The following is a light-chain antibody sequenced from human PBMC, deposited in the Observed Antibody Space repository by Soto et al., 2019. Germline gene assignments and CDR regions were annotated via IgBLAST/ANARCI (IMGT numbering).Light chain of an antibody. CDR2: DAS. CDR1: QNINNY. Sequence: DIQTTQYPSSLSASVGERVTITCQAGQNINNYLNWYQQKAGRAPKLLIYDASNLEAGVPSRFRGSGSGTDFTFTISRLQPEDIATYYCQQYENLPTFGQGTRLEIK. J-gene: IGKJ5*01. CDR3: QQYENLPT. V-gene: IGKV1-33*01.